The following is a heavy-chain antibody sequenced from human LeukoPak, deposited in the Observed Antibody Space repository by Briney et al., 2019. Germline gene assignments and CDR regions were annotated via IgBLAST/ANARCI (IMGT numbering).Heavy chain of an antibody. CDR3: ARDGSYRAMDV. Sequence: GGSLRLSCAPSGFTFSSHAMNWVRQAPGKGLEWVAVISYDGSNKYYADSVKGRFTTARDNSKNTLYLQMNSLRTEDTALYYCARDGSYRAMDVWGQGTTATVSS. CDR2: ISYDGSNK. D-gene: IGHD3-10*01. V-gene: IGHV3-30-3*01. CDR1: GFTFSSHA. J-gene: IGHJ6*02.